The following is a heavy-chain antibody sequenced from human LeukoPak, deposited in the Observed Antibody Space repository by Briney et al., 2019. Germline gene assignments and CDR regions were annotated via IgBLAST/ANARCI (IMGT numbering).Heavy chain of an antibody. V-gene: IGHV3-7*01. CDR3: AKGSESSVSWRDWFDP. D-gene: IGHD6-25*01. Sequence: GGSLRLSCAASGFTFSSYWMSWVRQAPGKGLEWVANIKQDGSEKYYVDSVKGRFTISRDNAKNSLYLQMNSLRAEDTAVYYCAKGSESSVSWRDWFDPWGQGTLVTVSS. CDR2: IKQDGSEK. CDR1: GFTFSSYW. J-gene: IGHJ5*02.